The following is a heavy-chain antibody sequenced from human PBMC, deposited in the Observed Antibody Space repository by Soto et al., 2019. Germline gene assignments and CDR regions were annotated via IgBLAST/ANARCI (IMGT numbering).Heavy chain of an antibody. CDR1: GGSISSSAYY. J-gene: IGHJ5*02. CDR3: ARNVHDYGPVNYFDT. CDR2: IFYTGKS. D-gene: IGHD3-10*01. Sequence: PSETLSLTCTVSGGSISSSAYYWTWVRRHPGKGLEWIGHIFYTGKSYYNPSLKSRVTISVDTSKNQFYVNLRSVTAADTAVYYCARNVHDYGPVNYFDTWGQGVLVTVSS. V-gene: IGHV4-31*03.